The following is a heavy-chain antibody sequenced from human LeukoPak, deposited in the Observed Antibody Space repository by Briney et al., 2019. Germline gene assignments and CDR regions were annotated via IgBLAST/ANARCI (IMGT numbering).Heavy chain of an antibody. CDR1: GFTLSSYG. V-gene: IGHV3-23*01. J-gene: IGHJ4*02. Sequence: GGSLRLSCAASGFTLSSYGMSWVRQAPGKGLEWVSSISGSGGNTYYADSVKGRFTISRDNSKSTMYLQMNSLRAEDTAVYHCAKTNGYYDLWGQGTLVTVSS. D-gene: IGHD3-22*01. CDR2: ISGSGGNT. CDR3: AKTNGYYDL.